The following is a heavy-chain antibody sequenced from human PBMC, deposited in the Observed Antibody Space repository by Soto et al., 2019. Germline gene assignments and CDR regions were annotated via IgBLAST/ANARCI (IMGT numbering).Heavy chain of an antibody. CDR3: AKDLIVGAPGY. D-gene: IGHD1-26*01. CDR1: GFTFINND. J-gene: IGHJ4*02. V-gene: IGHV3-30*18. Sequence: GGALRRSCAASGFTFINNDMHWVRQAPGKGLEWVAVISYDGSNKYYADSVKGRFTISRDNSKDTLYLQMNSLRAEDTAVYYCAKDLIVGAPGYWGQGTLVTVSS. CDR2: ISYDGSNK.